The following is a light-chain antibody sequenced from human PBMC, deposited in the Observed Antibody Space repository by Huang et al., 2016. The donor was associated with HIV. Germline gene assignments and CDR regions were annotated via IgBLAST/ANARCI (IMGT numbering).Light chain of an antibody. CDR2: WAS. CDR3: QQYYRLPQT. V-gene: IGKV4-1*01. Sequence: DIVMTQSPDSLTVSLGERATIKCRSSQSVLYSSNSKNYLAWFQQKPGRAPRLVIYWASARESGGPDRFSGSGYGTDFTLAIDKLEAEDAAIYYCQQYYRLPQTFGQGTRVEIK. CDR1: QSVLYSSNSKNY. J-gene: IGKJ1*01.